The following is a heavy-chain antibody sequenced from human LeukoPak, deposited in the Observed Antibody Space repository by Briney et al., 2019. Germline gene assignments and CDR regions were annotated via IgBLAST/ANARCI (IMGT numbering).Heavy chain of an antibody. V-gene: IGHV3-48*04. CDR2: ISSSSSTI. CDR1: GFTFSSYS. D-gene: IGHD1-7*01. Sequence: GGSLRLSCAASGFTFSSYSMNWVRQAPGKGLEWVSYISSSSSTIYYADSVKGRITISRDNAKNSLYLQMNSLRAEDTAVYYCAREYRITGTMGAGWGQGTLVTVSS. J-gene: IGHJ4*02. CDR3: AREYRITGTMGAG.